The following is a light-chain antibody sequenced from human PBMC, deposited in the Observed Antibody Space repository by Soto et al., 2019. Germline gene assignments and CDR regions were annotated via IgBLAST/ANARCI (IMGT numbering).Light chain of an antibody. CDR2: EVS. CDR3: SSYTSDSSYV. J-gene: IGLJ1*01. CDR1: SSDVGYYDY. V-gene: IGLV2-14*01. Sequence: QSVLTQPPSASGFPGQSVTISCTGTSSDVGYYDYVSWYQQHPGKAPKLVIYEVSNRPSGVSNRFSASKSGNTASLFISGLQAEDEADYYCSSYTSDSSYVFGSGTKLTVL.